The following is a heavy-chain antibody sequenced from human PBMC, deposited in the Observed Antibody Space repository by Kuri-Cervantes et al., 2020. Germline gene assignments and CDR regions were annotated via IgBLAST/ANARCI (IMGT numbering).Heavy chain of an antibody. Sequence: GGSLRLSCAASGFTFSHYGMHWVRQAPGKGLEWVSFIRYDGNNKYYADSVKGRFTISRDDSKSVAYLQMNSLKREDTAVYYCTRSPSGGYSYGSHFDYWGQGTLVTVSS. D-gene: IGHD5-18*01. CDR1: GFTFSHYG. CDR3: TRSPSGGYSYGSHFDY. V-gene: IGHV3-30*02. J-gene: IGHJ4*02. CDR2: IRYDGNNK.